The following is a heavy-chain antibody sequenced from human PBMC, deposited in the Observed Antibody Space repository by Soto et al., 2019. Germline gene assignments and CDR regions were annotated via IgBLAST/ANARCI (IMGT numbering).Heavy chain of an antibody. V-gene: IGHV4-31*03. D-gene: IGHD2-2*01. Sequence: SLTCTVSGDSISGGASFWSWIRQPPGKGLEWIANVYYSGSSYYNPSLKSRLTISVDTTKNQFSLQLKSMTAADTAVYYCAKLSCTSSTCYFPGWFDPRGQGTLVTVSS. CDR3: AKLSCTSSTCYFPGWFDP. CDR2: VYYSGSS. CDR1: GDSISGGASF. J-gene: IGHJ5*02.